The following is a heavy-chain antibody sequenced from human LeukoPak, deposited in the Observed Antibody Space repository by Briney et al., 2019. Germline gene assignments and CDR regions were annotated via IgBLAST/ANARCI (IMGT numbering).Heavy chain of an antibody. J-gene: IGHJ2*01. V-gene: IGHV3-23*01. CDR3: AKGAYSSGWHYWYFDL. CDR2: ISGSGGST. CDR1: GFTFSSYA. D-gene: IGHD6-19*01. Sequence: GGSLRLSCAASGFTFSSYAMSWVRQAPGKGLEWVSAISGSGGSTYYADSVKGRFTISRDNSKNTLYLQMNSLRAEDAAVYYCAKGAYSSGWHYWYFDLWGCGTLVTVSS.